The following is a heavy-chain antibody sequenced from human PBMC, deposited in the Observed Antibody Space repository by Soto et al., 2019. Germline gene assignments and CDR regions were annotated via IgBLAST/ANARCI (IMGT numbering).Heavy chain of an antibody. CDR2: IDPSDSYT. CDR1: GGSFTSYW. CDR3: AIRSGSYYDY. J-gene: IGHJ4*02. Sequence: PGESLKISCKCSGGSFTSYWISWVRQMPGKGLEWMGRIDPSDSYTNYSPSFQGHVTTSADKSISIAYLQWSSLKASDTAMYYCAIRSGSYYDYWGQGTLVTVSS. V-gene: IGHV5-10-1*01. D-gene: IGHD3-10*01.